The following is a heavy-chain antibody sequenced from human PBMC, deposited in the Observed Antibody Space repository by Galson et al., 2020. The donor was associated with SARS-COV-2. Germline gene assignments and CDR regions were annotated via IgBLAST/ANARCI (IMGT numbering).Heavy chain of an antibody. J-gene: IGHJ4*02. CDR1: GGSISDTTYF. Sequence: SETLSLTCTVSGGSISDTTYFWGWIRQPPEKGLEWIGNIYYGGSTYYNPSLKSRVTISVDTSKNQFSLKLSSVTAADTAVFYCARLSFGGVMDDDYWGQGALVTVSS. V-gene: IGHV4-39*07. D-gene: IGHD3-16*01. CDR3: ARLSFGGVMDDDY. CDR2: IYYGGST.